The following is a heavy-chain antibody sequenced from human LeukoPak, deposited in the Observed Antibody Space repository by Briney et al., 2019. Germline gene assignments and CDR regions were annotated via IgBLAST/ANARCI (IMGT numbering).Heavy chain of an antibody. J-gene: IGHJ4*02. CDR1: GFSFSNYA. CDR2: IGGSIGST. D-gene: IGHD2-2*01. CDR3: VKDFVVVPGLVNYFDY. V-gene: IGHV3-23*01. Sequence: GGSLRLSCAASGFSFSNYAMSWVRQGPGKGLEWVSAIGGSIGSTFYTDSVKGRFTISGDNSKNTLSLQMNSLRVEDTAVYYCVKDFVVVPGLVNYFDYWGQGTLVTVSS.